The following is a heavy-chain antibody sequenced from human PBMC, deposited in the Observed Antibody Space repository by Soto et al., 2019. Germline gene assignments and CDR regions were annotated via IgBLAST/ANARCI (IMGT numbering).Heavy chain of an antibody. V-gene: IGHV3-53*01. Sequence: VQLVESGGGLIQPGGSLRLSCAASGFTVSNNHMTWVRQAAGKGLELVSFVHGGGSTSYADSVKGRFTISRDNSKNTLPLQMDSLRAEDTAIYYCAGRLTTAASLDYWGRGTLVTVTS. CDR3: AGRLTTAASLDY. J-gene: IGHJ4*02. D-gene: IGHD3-16*01. CDR2: VHGGGST. CDR1: GFTVSNNH.